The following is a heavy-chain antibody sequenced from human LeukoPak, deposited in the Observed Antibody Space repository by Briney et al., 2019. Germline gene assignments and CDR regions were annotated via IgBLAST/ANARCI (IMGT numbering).Heavy chain of an antibody. D-gene: IGHD4-4*01. V-gene: IGHV3-21*04. J-gene: IGHJ4*02. CDR1: GFTFSSYS. Sequence: GGSLRLSCAASGFTFSSYSMNWVRQAPGKGLEWVSSISSSSSYIYYADSVKGRFTISRDNSKNTLYLQMNSLRAEDTAVYYCAKSGGRTVPSYFDYWGQGTLVTVSS. CDR3: AKSGGRTVPSYFDY. CDR2: ISSSSSYI.